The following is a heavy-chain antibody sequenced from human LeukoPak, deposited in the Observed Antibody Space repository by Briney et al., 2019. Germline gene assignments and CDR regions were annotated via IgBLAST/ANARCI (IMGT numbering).Heavy chain of an antibody. D-gene: IGHD3-3*01. CDR1: GGSISSYY. V-gene: IGHV4-59*01. Sequence: SETLSLTCTVSGGSISSYYWSWIRQPPGKGLEWIGYIYYSGSTNYNPSLKSRVTISVDTSKNQFSLKLSSVTAADTAVYYCARDGVRHKLVETWGQGTLVTVSS. CDR3: ARDGVRHKLVET. J-gene: IGHJ5*02. CDR2: IYYSGST.